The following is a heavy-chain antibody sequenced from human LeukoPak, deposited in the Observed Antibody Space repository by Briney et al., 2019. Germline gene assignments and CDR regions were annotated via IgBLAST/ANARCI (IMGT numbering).Heavy chain of an antibody. CDR2: INHSGST. CDR1: GGSFSANY. Sequence: SETLSLTCGVYGGSFSANYWSWIRQPPGKGLEWIGEINHSGSTNYNPSLKSRVTLSVDTSKNQFSLKLNSVTAADTAVYYCARDKGTSYLSSFDYWGQGTLVTVSS. V-gene: IGHV4-34*01. CDR3: ARDKGTSYLSSFDY. J-gene: IGHJ4*02. D-gene: IGHD6-6*01.